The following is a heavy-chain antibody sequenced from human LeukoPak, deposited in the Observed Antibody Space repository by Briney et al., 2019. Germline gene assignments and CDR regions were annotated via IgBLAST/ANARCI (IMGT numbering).Heavy chain of an antibody. Sequence: PSETLSLTCTVSGGSISSYFWTWIRQPPGKGLEWIGYIYYIGSTNYNPSLKSRVTVSVDTSKNQFSLRLSSVTAADTAVYYCASTRRDGYPFDYWGQGTLVTVSS. CDR3: ASTRRDGYPFDY. V-gene: IGHV4-59*01. CDR2: IYYIGST. CDR1: GGSISSYF. D-gene: IGHD5-24*01. J-gene: IGHJ4*02.